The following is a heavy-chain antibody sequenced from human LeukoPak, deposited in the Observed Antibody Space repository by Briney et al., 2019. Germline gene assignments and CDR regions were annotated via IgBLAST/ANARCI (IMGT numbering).Heavy chain of an antibody. D-gene: IGHD2-2*01. CDR1: GYSFTTYW. V-gene: IGHV5-51*01. CDR2: IYPGDSDT. CDR3: ARRQGCSSTSCPPDS. Sequence: GESLKISCRGSGYSFTTYWIGWVRQMPGKGLEWMGIIYPGDSDTRYSPSFQGQVTMSADKSINTAYLQWSSLQASDTAMYYCARRQGCSSTSCPPDSWGQGNLVTVSS. J-gene: IGHJ4*02.